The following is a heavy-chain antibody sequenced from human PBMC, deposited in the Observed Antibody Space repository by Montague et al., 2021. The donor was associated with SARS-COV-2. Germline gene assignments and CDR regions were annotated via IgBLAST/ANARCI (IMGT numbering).Heavy chain of an antibody. CDR1: GGSISSYY. CDR3: ARDFDY. V-gene: IGHV4-59*13. J-gene: IGHJ4*02. CDR2: MYYSGST. Sequence: SETLSLTCTVSGGSISSYYWSWIRQPPGKGLEWIGDMYYSGSTNYNPSLKSRVTLSVDTSKNQFSLKLSSVTAAVTAVYYCARDFDYWGQGTLVTVSS.